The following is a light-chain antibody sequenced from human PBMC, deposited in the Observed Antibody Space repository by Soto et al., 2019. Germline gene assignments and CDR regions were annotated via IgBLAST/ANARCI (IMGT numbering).Light chain of an antibody. Sequence: EIVLTQSPATLSLSPGERATLSCRASQSINIYLAWYQHKPGQAPRLLIYDASHRATGTPARFSGSGSGTDFTLTISSLEPEDFAVYYCQQRSKWPPDFGQGTRLEIK. V-gene: IGKV3-11*01. CDR3: QQRSKWPPD. CDR1: QSINIY. J-gene: IGKJ5*01. CDR2: DAS.